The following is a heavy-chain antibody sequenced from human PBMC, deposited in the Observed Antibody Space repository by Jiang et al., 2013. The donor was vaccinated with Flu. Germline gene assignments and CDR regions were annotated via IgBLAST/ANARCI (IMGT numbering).Heavy chain of an antibody. D-gene: IGHD2-2*01. CDR1: DYSISSGYY. Sequence: SGSGLVKPSETLSLTCTISDYSISSGYYWGWIRQPPGKGLEWIGSIYESGSTYYNPSLKSRVTISVDTSKNQFSLSLKSVTAADTAVYYCARVVPAAGYYYYGMDVWGKGTTVTVSS. CDR3: ARVVPAAGYYYYGMDV. J-gene: IGHJ6*04. V-gene: IGHV4-38-2*02. CDR2: IYESGST.